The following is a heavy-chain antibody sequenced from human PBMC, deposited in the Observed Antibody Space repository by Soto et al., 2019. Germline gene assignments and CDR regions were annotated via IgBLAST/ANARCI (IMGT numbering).Heavy chain of an antibody. CDR2: ISPIFGTA. D-gene: IGHD6-6*01. J-gene: IGHJ4*02. V-gene: IGHV1-69*01. CDR3: ARHSSSSLLDY. Sequence: QVQLVHSGAEVKKPGSSVKVSCEASGSTFSSAVISWVRPAPQQGLEWMGVISPIFGTANYAQKFQGRVTITADESTSTAYMELSSLRSEDTAVYYCARHSSSSLLDYWGQGTLVTVSS. CDR1: GSTFSSAV.